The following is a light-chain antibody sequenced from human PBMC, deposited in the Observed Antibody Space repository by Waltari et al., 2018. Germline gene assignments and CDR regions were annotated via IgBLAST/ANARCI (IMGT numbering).Light chain of an antibody. Sequence: QSVLTQPPSVSEAPRQRVTISCSGRRSNHGNNVVNCYQQLPGKAPKLLIYYDDLLPSGVSDRFSGSKSGTSASLAISGLQSEDEADYYCSAWDDSLNGPVFGGGTKLTVL. CDR2: YDD. J-gene: IGLJ2*01. V-gene: IGLV1-36*01. CDR1: RSNHGNNV. CDR3: SAWDDSLNGPV.